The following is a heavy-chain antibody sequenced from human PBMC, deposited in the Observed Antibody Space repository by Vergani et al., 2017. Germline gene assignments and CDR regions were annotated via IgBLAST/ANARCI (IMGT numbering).Heavy chain of an antibody. CDR3: ARGGYSSGWYGNWFDP. D-gene: IGHD6-19*01. CDR2: INYSGST. Sequence: QVQLQESGPGLVKPSETLSLTCTVSGGSISSYYWSWIRQPPGKGLEWIGYINYSGSTNYNPSLKSRVTISVDTSKNQFSLKLSSVTAADTAVYYCARGGYSSGWYGNWFDPWGQGTLVTVSS. CDR1: GGSISSYY. J-gene: IGHJ5*02. V-gene: IGHV4-59*01.